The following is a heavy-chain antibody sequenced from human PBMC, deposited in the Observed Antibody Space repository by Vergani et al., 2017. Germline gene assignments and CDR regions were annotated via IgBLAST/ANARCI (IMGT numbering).Heavy chain of an antibody. CDR3: ARGVIAAAGTRYFQH. Sequence: EVQLLESGGGLVQPGGSLRLSCAASGFTFSSYAMSWVRQAPGKGLEWVSSISSSSSYIYYADSVKGRFTISRDNAKNSLYLQMNSLRAEDTAVYYCARGVIAAAGTRYFQHWGQGTLVTVSS. CDR2: ISSSSSYI. V-gene: IGHV3-21*01. J-gene: IGHJ1*01. D-gene: IGHD6-13*01. CDR1: GFTFSSYA.